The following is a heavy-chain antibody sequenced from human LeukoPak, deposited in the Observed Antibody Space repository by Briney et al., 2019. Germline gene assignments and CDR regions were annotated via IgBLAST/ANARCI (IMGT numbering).Heavy chain of an antibody. CDR1: GFTFSDYA. J-gene: IGHJ6*02. CDR3: AKGLTPMDV. Sequence: GGSLRLSCSVSGFTFSDYAMHWVRQASGKGLKYVSSISSDGGSTYYADSVKGRFTISRDNSKNTLYLQMNSLRAEDTAVYYCAKGLTPMDVWGQGTTVTVSS. D-gene: IGHD1-14*01. V-gene: IGHV3-64*04. CDR2: ISSDGGST.